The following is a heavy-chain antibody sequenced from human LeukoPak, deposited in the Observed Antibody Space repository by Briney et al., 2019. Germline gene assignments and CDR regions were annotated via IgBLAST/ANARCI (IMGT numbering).Heavy chain of an antibody. CDR2: ITWNGATM. J-gene: IGHJ3*02. V-gene: IGHV3-20*04. Sequence: GGSLRLSCAASGFTFDDYGMIWVRQAPGKGLEWVSYITWNGATMAYGDSVKGRFTISRDNAENSLFLQMNSLRAEDTAVYYCARADSSGWNDAFDIWGQGTMVTVSS. CDR1: GFTFDDYG. CDR3: ARADSSGWNDAFDI. D-gene: IGHD6-19*01.